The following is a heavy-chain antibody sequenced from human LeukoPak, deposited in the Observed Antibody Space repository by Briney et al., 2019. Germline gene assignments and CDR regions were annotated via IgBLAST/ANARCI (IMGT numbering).Heavy chain of an antibody. CDR2: ISGSGGST. D-gene: IGHD2/OR15-2a*01. V-gene: IGHV3-23*01. CDR1: GFTFSSYA. Sequence: PGGSLRLSCAASGFTFSSYAMSWVRQAPGKGLEWVSAISGSGGSTYYADSVKGRFTISRDNSKNTLYLQMSSLRADDTAVYYCARVGGCSSITCYGYNWFDTWGRGTLVTVSS. J-gene: IGHJ5*02. CDR3: ARVGGCSSITCYGYNWFDT.